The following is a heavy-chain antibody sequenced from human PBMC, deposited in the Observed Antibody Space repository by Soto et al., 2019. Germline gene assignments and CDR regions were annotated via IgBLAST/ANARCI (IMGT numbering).Heavy chain of an antibody. Sequence: VQLLESGGGLVQPGGSLRLSCAASGFTFSSFGMHWVRQAPGKGLEWVSLIWYDGSKKSYGDSVKGRFTISRDNSRNTVYLQMNSLRADDTAVYYCVRDASYYSLWSGYYPSRNGMDVWGQGTTVTVSS. CDR3: VRDASYYSLWSGYYPSRNGMDV. D-gene: IGHD3-3*01. V-gene: IGHV3-33*08. CDR1: GFTFSSFG. J-gene: IGHJ6*02. CDR2: IWYDGSKK.